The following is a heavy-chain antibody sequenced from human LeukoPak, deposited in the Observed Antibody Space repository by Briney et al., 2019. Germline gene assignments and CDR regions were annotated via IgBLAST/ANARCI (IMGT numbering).Heavy chain of an antibody. Sequence: GGTLRLSCAASGFTFSSYGMSWVRQAPGKGLEWVSAISGSGSSTYYAASVKGRFTISRDNAKNSLYLQMNSLRAEDTAVYYCARDRWGYGSGSYYVDYWGQGTLVTVSS. CDR1: GFTFSSYG. V-gene: IGHV3-23*01. J-gene: IGHJ4*02. CDR3: ARDRWGYGSGSYYVDY. D-gene: IGHD3-10*01. CDR2: ISGSGSST.